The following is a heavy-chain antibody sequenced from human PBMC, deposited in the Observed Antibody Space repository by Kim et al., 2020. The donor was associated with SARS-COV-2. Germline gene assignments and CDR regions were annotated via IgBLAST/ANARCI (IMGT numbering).Heavy chain of an antibody. J-gene: IGHJ4*02. D-gene: IGHD6-19*01. CDR2: IYPGDSDT. CDR1: GYSFSSYW. Sequence: GESLKISCKGSGYSFSSYWIGWVRQMPGKGLEWMGIIYPGDSDTRYSPSFQGQVTISADKSIKTAYLQWSSLKASDTAMYYCARRPLGRGIEVAGPFDSWGQGTLVTVSS. V-gene: IGHV5-51*01. CDR3: ARRPLGRGIEVAGPFDS.